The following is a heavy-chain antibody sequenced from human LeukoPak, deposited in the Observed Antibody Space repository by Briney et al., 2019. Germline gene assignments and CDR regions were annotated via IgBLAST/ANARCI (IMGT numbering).Heavy chain of an antibody. J-gene: IGHJ5*02. CDR3: VRGPYGASISKWFDP. D-gene: IGHD4/OR15-4a*01. CDR2: IYYSGDT. Sequence: SETLSLTCTVSRDSIGGYAWSWIRRSPGGGLEWIGYIYYSGDTAYNPSLRSRVTMSVDTSKNQFSLQLRSMTTADTAVYYCVRGPYGASISKWFDPWGQGTQVIVSP. CDR1: RDSIGGYA. V-gene: IGHV4-59*01.